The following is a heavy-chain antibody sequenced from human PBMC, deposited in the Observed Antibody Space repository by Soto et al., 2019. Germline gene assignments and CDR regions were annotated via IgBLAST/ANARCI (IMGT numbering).Heavy chain of an antibody. CDR1: GFTFSSYA. J-gene: IGHJ4*02. D-gene: IGHD6-25*01. CDR2: ISGSGGST. CDR3: GKEGLAATSYPLYFDY. V-gene: IGHV3-23*01. Sequence: EVQLLESGGGLVQPGGSLRLSCAASGFTFSSYAMSWVRQAPGKGLEWVSAISGSGGSTYYADSVKGRFTISRDNSKNTLYLQMNSLRPEDTAVYYCGKEGLAATSYPLYFDYGGQGTLVTVSS.